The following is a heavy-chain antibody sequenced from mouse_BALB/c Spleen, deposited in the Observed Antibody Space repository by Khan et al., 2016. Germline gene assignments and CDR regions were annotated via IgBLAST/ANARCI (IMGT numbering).Heavy chain of an antibody. CDR1: GYSITSDSA. J-gene: IGHJ3*01. CDR3: STPDYLFVY. CDR2: IASCGST. D-gene: IGHD2-13*01. V-gene: IGHV3-2*02. Sequence: EVQLQESGPGLVKPYQSLSLTCTVTGYSITSDSAWNWIRQFPGNKLAWMGYIASCGSTTYNPSLKRRVSITRDTSKNQIFLQLTSLTTEDTASYDCSTPDYLFVYWGQGTLVTVSA.